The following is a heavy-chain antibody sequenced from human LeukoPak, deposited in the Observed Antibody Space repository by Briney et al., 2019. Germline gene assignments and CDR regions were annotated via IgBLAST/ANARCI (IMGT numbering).Heavy chain of an antibody. J-gene: IGHJ4*02. V-gene: IGHV1-69*13. CDR1: GGTFSSYA. D-gene: IGHD2-15*01. CDR2: IIPIFGTA. CDR3: ARDQLPRYCSGGSCYHYPSYYFDY. Sequence: VKVSCKASGGTFSSYAISWVRQAPGQGLEWMGGIIPIFGTANYAQKFQGRVTMTTDTSTSTAYMELRSLRSDDTAVYYCARDQLPRYCSGGSCYHYPSYYFDYWGQGTLVTVSS.